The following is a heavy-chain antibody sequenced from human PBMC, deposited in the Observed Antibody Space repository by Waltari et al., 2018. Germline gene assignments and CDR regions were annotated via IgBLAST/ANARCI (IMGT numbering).Heavy chain of an antibody. CDR1: GGSISSYY. Sequence: QVQLQESGPGLVKHSENLSLTCTVSGGSISSYYWSWIRQHPGKGLEWIGYIYYCVVTTYNPSLKTRFTISVDTSKYQFSLKLSSVTAADTAVYYCARDWGRVYSYGRDAFDIWGQGTMVTVSS. CDR3: ARDWGRVYSYGRDAFDI. V-gene: IGHV4-59*01. CDR2: IYYCVVT. J-gene: IGHJ3*02. D-gene: IGHD5-18*01.